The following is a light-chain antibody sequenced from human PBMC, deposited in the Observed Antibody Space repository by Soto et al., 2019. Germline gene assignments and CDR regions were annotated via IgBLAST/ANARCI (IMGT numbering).Light chain of an antibody. CDR3: QHYNSYSEA. CDR2: KAS. V-gene: IGKV1-5*03. Sequence: DIQMTQSPSTLPGSVGDGVTITCRASQTISSWLAWYQQKPGKAPKLLIYKASTLKSGVPSRFSGSGSGTEFTLTISSLQPDDFATYYCQHYNSYSEAFGQGTKVDIK. CDR1: QTISSW. J-gene: IGKJ1*01.